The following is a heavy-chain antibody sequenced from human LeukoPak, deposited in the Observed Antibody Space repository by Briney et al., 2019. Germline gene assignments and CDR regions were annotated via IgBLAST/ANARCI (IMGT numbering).Heavy chain of an antibody. V-gene: IGHV3-11*01. CDR2: ISSSGSTI. CDR1: GFTFSDYY. J-gene: IGHJ6*03. D-gene: IGHD3-3*01. Sequence: GGSLRLSCAASGFTFSDYYMSWIRQAPGKGLEWVSYISSSGSTIYYADSVKGRFTISRDNAKNSLYLQMNSLRAEDTAVYYCATKEDDFWSGCYYYYMDVWGKGTTVTVSS. CDR3: ATKEDDFWSGCYYYYMDV.